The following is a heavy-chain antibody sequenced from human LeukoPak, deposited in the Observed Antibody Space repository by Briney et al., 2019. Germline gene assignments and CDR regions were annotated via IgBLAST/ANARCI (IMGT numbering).Heavy chain of an antibody. CDR2: ISSSGSTI. D-gene: IGHD2-2*01. J-gene: IGHJ4*02. Sequence: PGGSLRLSCAASGFTFSDYYMSWIRQAPGKGLEWVSYISSSGSTIYYADSVKGRFTISRDNAKKSLYLQMNSLRAEDTAVYYCARGRPIVVVPVAMDFDYWGQGTLVTVSS. CDR3: ARGRPIVVVPVAMDFDY. CDR1: GFTFSDYY. V-gene: IGHV3-11*04.